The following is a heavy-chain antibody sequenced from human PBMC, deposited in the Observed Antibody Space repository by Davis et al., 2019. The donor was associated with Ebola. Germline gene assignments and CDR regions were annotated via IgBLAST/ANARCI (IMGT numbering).Heavy chain of an antibody. D-gene: IGHD6-6*01. CDR2: ISAYNGNT. V-gene: IGHV1-18*01. J-gene: IGHJ6*02. CDR3: ARDGGGSSSSLLRYYYYGMDV. Sequence: ASVKVSCKASGYTFTSYGISWVRQAPGQGLEWMGWISAYNGNTNYAQKLQGRVTITADESTSTAYMELSSLRSDDTAVYYCARDGGGSSSSLLRYYYYGMDVWGQGTTVTVSS. CDR1: GYTFTSYG.